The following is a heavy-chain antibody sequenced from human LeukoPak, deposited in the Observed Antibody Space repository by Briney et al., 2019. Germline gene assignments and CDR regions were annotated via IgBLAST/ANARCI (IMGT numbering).Heavy chain of an antibody. CDR1: GIIFSHYA. V-gene: IGHV3-23*01. Sequence: GGSLRLSCEASGIIFSHYAMSWVRQAPGKGLEWVLAISKSGDETYYADSVKGRFAISRDNSKNAFYLQMNSLRAEDSAVYFCVKDELAVAIFDYWGQGTLVTVSS. J-gene: IGHJ4*02. CDR3: VKDELAVAIFDY. D-gene: IGHD6-19*01. CDR2: ISKSGDET.